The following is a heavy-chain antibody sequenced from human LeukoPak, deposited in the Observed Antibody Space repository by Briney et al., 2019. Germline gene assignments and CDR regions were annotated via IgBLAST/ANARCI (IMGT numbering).Heavy chain of an antibody. J-gene: IGHJ6*02. CDR3: ARGRSNYYGMDV. CDR1: GGSFSGYY. Sequence: MPSETLSLTCAVYGGSFSGYYWSWIRQPPGKGLEWIGEINHSGSTNYNPSLKSRVTISVDTSKNQFSLKLSSVTAADTAVYYCARGRSNYYGMDVWGQGTTVTVSS. CDR2: INHSGST. D-gene: IGHD1-26*01. V-gene: IGHV4-34*01.